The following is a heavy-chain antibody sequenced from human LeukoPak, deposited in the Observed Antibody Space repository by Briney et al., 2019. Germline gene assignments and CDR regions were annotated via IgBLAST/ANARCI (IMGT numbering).Heavy chain of an antibody. D-gene: IGHD3-22*01. CDR2: ISYDGSNK. J-gene: IGHJ3*02. CDR3: AREAGYYHSSNRDAFDI. CDR1: GFTFSSYA. V-gene: IGHV3-30*01. Sequence: GGSLRLSCAASGFTFSSYAMHWVRQAPGKGLEWVAVISYDGSNKYYADSVKGRFTISRDNSKNTLYLQMNSLRAEDTAVYYCAREAGYYHSSNRDAFDIWGQGTMVTVSS.